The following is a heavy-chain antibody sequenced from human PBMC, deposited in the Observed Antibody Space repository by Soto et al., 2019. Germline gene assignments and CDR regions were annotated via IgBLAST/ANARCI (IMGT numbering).Heavy chain of an antibody. D-gene: IGHD4-17*01. CDR2: ISGSGGST. Sequence: GGSLRLSCAASGFTVSSYAMSWFRQAPGKGLEWVSAISGSGGSTYYADSVKGRFTISRDNSKNTLYLQMNSLRAEDTAVYYCAKDKGYGDYVRVFYFDYWGQGTLVTVSS. J-gene: IGHJ4*02. V-gene: IGHV3-23*01. CDR3: AKDKGYGDYVRVFYFDY. CDR1: GFTVSSYA.